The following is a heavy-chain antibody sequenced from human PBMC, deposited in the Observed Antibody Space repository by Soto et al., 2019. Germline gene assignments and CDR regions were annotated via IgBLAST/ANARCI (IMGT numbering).Heavy chain of an antibody. CDR1: GFTFRTYW. J-gene: IGHJ6*02. D-gene: IGHD4-17*01. CDR2: IKEDGSDK. CDR3: AKHASVTTDWMDV. Sequence: PGGSLRLSCAASGFTFRTYWMSWVRQAPGKGLEWVAFIKEDGSDKYFVDSVKGRFAISRDNAKNSLYLQMNSLRAEDTAVYYCAKHASVTTDWMDVWGQGTTVTVSS. V-gene: IGHV3-7*03.